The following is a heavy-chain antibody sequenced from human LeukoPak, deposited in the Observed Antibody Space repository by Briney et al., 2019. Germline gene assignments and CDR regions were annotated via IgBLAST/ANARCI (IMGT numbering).Heavy chain of an antibody. J-gene: IGHJ4*02. CDR1: GGSINSSSYY. D-gene: IGHD3-10*01. CDR2: IYHSGYT. CDR3: ARSSMFRGVTVDY. V-gene: IGHV4-39*01. Sequence: PETLFLTCTVSGGSINSSSYYWGWIRQPPGEALEWIGSIYHSGYTYYNPSLKSRVTISVDTSKSQFSLKLSSVTAADTAVYYCARSSMFRGVTVDYWGQGTLVTVSS.